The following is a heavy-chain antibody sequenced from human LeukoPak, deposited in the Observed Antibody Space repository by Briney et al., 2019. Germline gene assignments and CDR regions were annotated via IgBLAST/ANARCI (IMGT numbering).Heavy chain of an antibody. D-gene: IGHD2-15*01. J-gene: IGHJ6*03. CDR2: ISVYNDNT. Sequence: ASVKVSCKASGYTFTNYGISWVRQAPGQGLEWMGWISVYNDNTKYSQNLQGRVTLTTDKSTNTAYMELRSLRSDDTAIYYCARAVSGGSSFFYMDVWGKGTTVTISS. CDR3: ARAVSGGSSFFYMDV. V-gene: IGHV1-18*01. CDR1: GYTFTNYG.